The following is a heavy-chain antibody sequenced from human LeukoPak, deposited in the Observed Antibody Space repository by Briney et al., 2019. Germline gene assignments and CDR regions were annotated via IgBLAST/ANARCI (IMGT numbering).Heavy chain of an antibody. V-gene: IGHV5-10-1*01. J-gene: IGHJ4*02. CDR3: ARRWRDGSLDY. D-gene: IGHD5-24*01. Sequence: GESLKISCKGSGYSFTTNWISWVRQMSGKGLEWMGNIDPDDSYINYSPSFQGHVTLSSNKSITTAYLQWSSLKASDTAIYYCARRWRDGSLDYWGQGTLVTVSS. CDR1: GYSFTTNW. CDR2: IDPDDSYI.